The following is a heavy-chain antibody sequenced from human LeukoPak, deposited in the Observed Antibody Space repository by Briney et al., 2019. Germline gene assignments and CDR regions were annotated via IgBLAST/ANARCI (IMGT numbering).Heavy chain of an antibody. CDR3: ARDGAYYYGSGSSTLDY. CDR1: GLTFSSYG. Sequence: GGSLRLSCAASGLTFSSYGMHWVRQAPGKGLEWVAVISYDGSNKYYADSVKGRFTISRDNSKNTLYLQMNSLRAEDTAVYYCARDGAYYYGSGSSTLDYWGQGTLVTVPS. J-gene: IGHJ4*02. D-gene: IGHD3-10*01. V-gene: IGHV3-30*19. CDR2: ISYDGSNK.